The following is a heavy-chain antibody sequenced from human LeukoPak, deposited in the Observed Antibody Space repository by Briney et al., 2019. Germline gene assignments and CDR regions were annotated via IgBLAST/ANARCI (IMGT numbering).Heavy chain of an antibody. D-gene: IGHD2-15*01. CDR2: VSYDGSFK. CDR1: GFTFSSYA. V-gene: IGHV3-30*18. Sequence: GGSLRLSCAGSGFTFSSYAMHWVRQAPGKGLEWVALVSYDGSFKHYADSVKGRFTISRDNSENTLPLQMDSLRAEDTAVYYCAKGRAASRFYIYYALDVWGQGTTVTVSS. CDR3: AKGRAASRFYIYYALDV. J-gene: IGHJ6*02.